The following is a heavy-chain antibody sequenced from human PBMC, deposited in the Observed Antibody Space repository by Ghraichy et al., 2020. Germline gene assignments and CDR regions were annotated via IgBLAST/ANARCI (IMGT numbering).Heavy chain of an antibody. CDR2: MSSRGSAI. CDR3: ARDSGYGDYEETFLDY. D-gene: IGHD4-17*01. J-gene: IGHJ4*02. CDR1: GFMFNTYE. Sequence: GGSLRLSCEASGFMFNTYEMNWVRQAPGKGLEWISSMSSRGSAIYSADSVKGRFTISRDNARNSLYLLMNSLRAEDTAVYYCARDSGYGDYEETFLDYWGQGTLVTVSS. V-gene: IGHV3-48*03.